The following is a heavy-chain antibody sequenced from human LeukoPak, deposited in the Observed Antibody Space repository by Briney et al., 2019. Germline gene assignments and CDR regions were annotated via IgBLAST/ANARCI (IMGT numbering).Heavy chain of an antibody. J-gene: IGHJ4*02. V-gene: IGHV3-11*01. Sequence: PGGSLRLSCAASGFTLSDYYMGWIRQAPGKGLEWVSYISSSGEIISYADSVKGRFTISRDNAKNSLYLQMNSLRAEDTAVYYCARDKAEYCDSSTCQTNDYWGQGTLVTVSS. CDR1: GFTLSDYY. CDR2: ISSSGEII. CDR3: ARDKAEYCDSSTCQTNDY. D-gene: IGHD2/OR15-2a*01.